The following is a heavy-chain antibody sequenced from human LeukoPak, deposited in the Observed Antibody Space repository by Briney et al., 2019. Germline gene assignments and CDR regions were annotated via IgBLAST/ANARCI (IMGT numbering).Heavy chain of an antibody. D-gene: IGHD4-11*01. CDR3: ARHPSYGNYVGNWFDP. CDR1: GGSISSSSYY. CDR2: IYYSGST. Sequence: SETLSLTCTVSGGSISSSSYYWGWIRQPPGKGLEWIGSIYYSGSTYYNPSLKSRVTISVDTSKNQFSLKLSSVAAAVTAVYYCARHPSYGNYVGNWFDPWGQGTLVTVSS. J-gene: IGHJ5*02. V-gene: IGHV4-39*01.